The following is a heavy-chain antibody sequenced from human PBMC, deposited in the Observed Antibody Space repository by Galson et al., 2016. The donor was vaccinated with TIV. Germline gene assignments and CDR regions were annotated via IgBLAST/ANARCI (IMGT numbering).Heavy chain of an antibody. V-gene: IGHV4-31*03. CDR2: IHSSGST. Sequence: TLSLTCTVSGGSIKSGGYFWSWIRQHPGKALEWIGYIHSSGSTFCNPSLRSRVTISLDTSRDNFSLRLNSVTAADTAVYYCARRSSGFDAFDIWGPGTLVTVSS. J-gene: IGHJ3*02. D-gene: IGHD3-22*01. CDR3: ARRSSGFDAFDI. CDR1: GGSIKSGGYF.